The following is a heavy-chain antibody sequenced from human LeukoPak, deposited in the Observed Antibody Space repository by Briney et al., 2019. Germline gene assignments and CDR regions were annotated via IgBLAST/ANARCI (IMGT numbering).Heavy chain of an antibody. V-gene: IGHV3-23*01. J-gene: IGHJ3*02. CDR3: ARGGGRNAFDI. CDR2: FSVRGGSK. CDR1: GFTFSSYA. D-gene: IGHD2-15*01. Sequence: GGSLRLPCPASGFTFSSYAMSWVRQAPGKGLEWVSAFSVRGGSKYYPDPVKAQSPISRDTSKNNLHLQMNSLRAEDTVVYYCARGGGRNAFDIWGQGTMVTVSS.